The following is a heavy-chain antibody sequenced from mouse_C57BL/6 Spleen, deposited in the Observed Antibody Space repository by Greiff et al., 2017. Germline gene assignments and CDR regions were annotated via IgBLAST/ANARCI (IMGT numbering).Heavy chain of an antibody. J-gene: IGHJ1*03. CDR1: GYTFTSYW. CDR3: ARNYGNSWYFDV. Sequence: QVLLQQPGAELVMPGASVKLSCKASGYTFTSYWMHWVKQRPGQGLEWIGEIDPSDSYTNYNQKFKGKSTLTVDKSSSTAYMQLSSLTSEDSAVYYCARNYGNSWYFDVWGTGTTVTVSS. V-gene: IGHV1-69*01. D-gene: IGHD2-1*01. CDR2: IDPSDSYT.